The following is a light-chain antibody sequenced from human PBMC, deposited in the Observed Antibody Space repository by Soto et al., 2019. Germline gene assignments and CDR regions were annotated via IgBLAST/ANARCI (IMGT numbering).Light chain of an antibody. CDR3: QTWGTGIPV. J-gene: IGLJ2*01. Sequence: QLVLTQSPSASASLGASVKLTCTLSSGHSRYAIAWHQQQPEKGPRYLMKLNSDGSHSKGDGIPDRFSGSSSGAERYLTISSLQSEDEADYYCQTWGTGIPVFGGGTQLTVL. CDR1: SGHSRYA. CDR2: LNSDGSH. V-gene: IGLV4-69*01.